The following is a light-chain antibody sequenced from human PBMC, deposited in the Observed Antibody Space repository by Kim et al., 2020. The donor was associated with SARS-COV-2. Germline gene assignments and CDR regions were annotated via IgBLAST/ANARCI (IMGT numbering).Light chain of an antibody. CDR3: QQYGRSIT. CDR2: GAS. Sequence: LSPSEGATLYCRASQSVSSSYLAWYQHKPGQAPSLVIYGASSRATGIPDRFSGSGSGTDFTLTISRLEPEDSAVYYCQQYGRSITFGGGTKVDIK. J-gene: IGKJ4*01. CDR1: QSVSSSY. V-gene: IGKV3-20*01.